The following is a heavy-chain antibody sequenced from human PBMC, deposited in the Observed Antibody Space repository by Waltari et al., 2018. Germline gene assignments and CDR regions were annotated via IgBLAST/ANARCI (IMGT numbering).Heavy chain of an antibody. CDR3: AREYDVYPDT. J-gene: IGHJ5*02. V-gene: IGHV3-33*01. CDR2: IRYDGTNQ. CDR1: GFTFSRHG. Sequence: QVQLVESGGGVVQHGGSLRPPCAASGFTFSRHGFHWVRQAQGKGLEWVAVIRYDGTNQYDADFVKGRFTISRDDSKNTLYLQMTSLRAEDTALYYCAREYDVYPDTWGQGTLVTVSS. D-gene: IGHD3-3*01.